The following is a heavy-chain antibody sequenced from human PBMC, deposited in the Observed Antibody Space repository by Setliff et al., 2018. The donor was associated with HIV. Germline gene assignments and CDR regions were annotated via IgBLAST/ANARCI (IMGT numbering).Heavy chain of an antibody. Sequence: ASVKVSCKASGYTFTSYGISWVRQAPGQGLEWMGWISAYNGNANYAQKFQGRVTITTDESTSTADMELSSLRSEDTAVYYCAREAVRVVRNDYYYYGMDVWGQGTTVTVSS. CDR3: AREAVRVVRNDYYYYGMDV. J-gene: IGHJ6*02. V-gene: IGHV1-18*01. CDR2: ISAYNGNA. D-gene: IGHD3-3*01. CDR1: GYTFTSYG.